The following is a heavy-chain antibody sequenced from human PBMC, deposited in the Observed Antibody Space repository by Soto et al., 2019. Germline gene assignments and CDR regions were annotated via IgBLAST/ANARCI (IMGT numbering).Heavy chain of an antibody. CDR1: GFTFSNAW. CDR2: IKSKTDGGTT. D-gene: IGHD2-8*01. V-gene: IGHV3-15*07. Sequence: GGSLRLSCAASGFTFSNAWMNWVRQAPGKGLEWVGRIKSKTDGGTTDYAAPVKGRFTISRDDSKNTLYLQMNSLKTEDTAVYYCTTDPPFVLMVYATTFSYGMDVWGQGTTVTVSS. J-gene: IGHJ6*02. CDR3: TTDPPFVLMVYATTFSYGMDV.